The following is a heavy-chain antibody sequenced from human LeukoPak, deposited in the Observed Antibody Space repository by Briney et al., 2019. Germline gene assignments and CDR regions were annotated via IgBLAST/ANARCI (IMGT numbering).Heavy chain of an antibody. CDR2: IYSGGST. J-gene: IGHJ4*02. CDR3: ATGEWELPIFDY. D-gene: IGHD1-26*01. CDR1: GFTVSSNY. Sequence: PGGSLRLSCAASGFTVSSNYMSWVRQAPGKGLEWVSVIYSGGSTYYADSVKGRFTISRDNAKNSLYLQMNSLRAEDTAVYYCATGEWELPIFDYWGQGTLVTVSS. V-gene: IGHV3-53*01.